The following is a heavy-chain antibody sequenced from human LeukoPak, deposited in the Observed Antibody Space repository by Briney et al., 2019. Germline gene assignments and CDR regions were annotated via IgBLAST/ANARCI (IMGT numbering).Heavy chain of an antibody. CDR3: ARHEGGSYSLFDY. J-gene: IGHJ4*02. V-gene: IGHV4-4*09. D-gene: IGHD1-26*01. CDR1: GGSISSYY. CDR2: IYTSGST. Sequence: PSETLSLTCTVSGGSISSYYWSWIRQPPGKGLEWIGYIYTSGSTNYNPSLKSRVTISVDTSKNQFSLKLSSVTAADTAVYYCARHEGGSYSLFDYWGQGTLVTVSS.